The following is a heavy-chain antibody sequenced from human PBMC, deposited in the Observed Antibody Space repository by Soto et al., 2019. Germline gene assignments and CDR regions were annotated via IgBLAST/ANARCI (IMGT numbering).Heavy chain of an antibody. V-gene: IGHV1-69*01. D-gene: IGHD2-15*01. CDR2: IIPIFGTA. J-gene: IGHJ4*02. CDR3: ARDRILGYCSGGSCYSDY. CDR1: GGTFSSYA. Sequence: QVQLVQSGAEVKKPGSSVKVSCKASGGTFSSYAISWVRQAPGQGLEWMGGIIPIFGTANYAQKFQGRVTITADESTSTAYMELSSLRSEDTAVYYCARDRILGYCSGGSCYSDYWAREPWSPSPQ.